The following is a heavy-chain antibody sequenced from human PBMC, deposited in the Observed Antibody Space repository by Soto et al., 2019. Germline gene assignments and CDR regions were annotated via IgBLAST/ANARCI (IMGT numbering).Heavy chain of an antibody. CDR2: ISYDGSNK. J-gene: IGHJ4*02. D-gene: IGHD6-13*01. Sequence: QVQLVESGGVVVQPGRSLRLSCSASGCTFCSYSMHWVRQAPGEGLEWVAVISYDGSNKYYADSVKGRFTISRDTSKNTLYLKMNSLRAEDTAVYYWARDPPKAAAGIPHGYWGQGTLVTVSS. CDR1: GCTFCSYS. CDR3: ARDPPKAAAGIPHGY. V-gene: IGHV3-30-3*01.